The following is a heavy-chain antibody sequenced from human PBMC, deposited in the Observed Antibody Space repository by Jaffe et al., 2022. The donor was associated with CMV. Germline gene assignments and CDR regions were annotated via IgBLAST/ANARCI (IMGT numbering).Heavy chain of an antibody. CDR1: GGSFSGYY. J-gene: IGHJ4*02. D-gene: IGHD2-21*02. Sequence: QVQLQQWGAGLLKPSETLSLTCAVYGGSFSGYYWSWIRQPPGKGLEWIGEINHSGSTNYNPSLKSRVTISVDTSKNQFSLKLSSVTAADTAVYYCARDRVLAYCGGDCYYSRRGRQGFDYWGQGTLVTVSS. CDR3: ARDRVLAYCGGDCYYSRRGRQGFDY. V-gene: IGHV4-34*01. CDR2: INHSGST.